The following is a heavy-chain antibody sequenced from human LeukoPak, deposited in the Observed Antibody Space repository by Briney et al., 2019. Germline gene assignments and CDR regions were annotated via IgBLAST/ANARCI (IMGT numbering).Heavy chain of an antibody. D-gene: IGHD6-13*01. Sequence: SETLSLTCTVSGGSIRSYYWSWIRQPPGKGLEWIGYIYYSGSTNYNPSLKSRVTISVDTSKNQFSLKLSSVTAADTAVYYCARLGSSSLDIWGQGTMVTVSS. V-gene: IGHV4-59*08. CDR3: ARLGSSSLDI. CDR1: GGSIRSYY. J-gene: IGHJ3*02. CDR2: IYYSGST.